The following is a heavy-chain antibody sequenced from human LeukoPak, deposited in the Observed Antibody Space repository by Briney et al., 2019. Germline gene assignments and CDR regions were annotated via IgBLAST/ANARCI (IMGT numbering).Heavy chain of an antibody. CDR1: GYTFTSYY. CDR2: IDPSGGST. Sequence: ASVKVSCKASGYTFTSYYMHWVRQAPGQGLEWMRIIDPSGGSTSYAQKFQGRVTMTRDMSTSTVYMELSSLRSEGTAVYYCARDAAAGQIDYYYYYMDVWGKGTTVTVSS. J-gene: IGHJ6*03. D-gene: IGHD6-13*01. V-gene: IGHV1-46*01. CDR3: ARDAAAGQIDYYYYYMDV.